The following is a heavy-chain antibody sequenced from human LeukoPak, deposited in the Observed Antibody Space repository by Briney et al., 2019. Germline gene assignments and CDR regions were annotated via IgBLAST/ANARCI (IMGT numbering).Heavy chain of an antibody. CDR3: ARQIYVWGSYRYLQGFDY. Sequence: PSETLSLTCTVSNGSISSSSCYWGWIRQPPGKGLEWIGSIHYSGSSYYNPSLKSRATMSVDTSKNQFSLRLSSVTATDTAVYYCARQIYVWGSYRYLQGFDYWGQGTLVTVSS. J-gene: IGHJ4*02. V-gene: IGHV4-39*01. CDR2: IHYSGSS. CDR1: NGSISSSSCY. D-gene: IGHD3-16*02.